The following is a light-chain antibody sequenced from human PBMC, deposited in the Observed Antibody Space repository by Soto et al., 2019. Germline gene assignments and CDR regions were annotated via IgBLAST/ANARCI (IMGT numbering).Light chain of an antibody. V-gene: IGLV2-14*03. J-gene: IGLJ2*01. Sequence: QSALTQPASVSGSPVQSITISCTGTRSDIGAYNFVSWYQQHPGEVPKLILYDVNVRPSGVSNRFSGSKSGNTASLTISGLHAEDEAEYYCTSWTTSTPMRFGGGTK. CDR3: TSWTTSTPMR. CDR2: DVN. CDR1: RSDIGAYNF.